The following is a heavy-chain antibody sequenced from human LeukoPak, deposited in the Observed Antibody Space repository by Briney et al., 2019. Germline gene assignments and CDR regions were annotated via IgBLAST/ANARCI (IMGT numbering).Heavy chain of an antibody. D-gene: IGHD6-13*01. J-gene: IGHJ4*02. CDR1: GFTFSSYL. Sequence: GGSLRLSCAASGFTFSSYLMHWVRQAPGKRLVWVSRISSDGSSTTYADSVKGRFTISRDNAKNTLYLQMNSLRAEDTAVYYCSVIATAGEGNYWGQGTLVTVSS. CDR2: ISSDGSST. V-gene: IGHV3-74*01. CDR3: SVIATAGEGNY.